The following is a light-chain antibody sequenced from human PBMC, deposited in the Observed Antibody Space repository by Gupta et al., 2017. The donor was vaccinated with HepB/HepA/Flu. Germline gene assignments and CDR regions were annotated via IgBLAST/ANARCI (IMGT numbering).Light chain of an antibody. CDR2: DVD. CDR3: SSYTISNTYV. V-gene: IGLV2-14*03. Sequence: QSAQTQPASVSGSPGQSITLSCTGTSSDVGAYNFVSWFQQDPGKAPKLIIFDVDNRPSGVSNRFSGSKSGNTASLTISGLQAEDEADYYCSSYTISNTYVFGTGTKVTVL. CDR1: SSDVGAYNF. J-gene: IGLJ1*01.